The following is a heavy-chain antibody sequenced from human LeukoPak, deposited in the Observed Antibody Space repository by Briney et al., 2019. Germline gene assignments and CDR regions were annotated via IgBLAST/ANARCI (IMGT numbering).Heavy chain of an antibody. CDR3: AKDQQQLGYYFDY. V-gene: IGHV3-21*04. D-gene: IGHD6-13*01. J-gene: IGHJ4*02. Sequence: PGGSLRLSCAASGFTFSSYSMNWVRQAPGKGLEWVSSISSSSSYIYYADSVKGRFTISRDNAKNSLYLQMNSLRAEDTAVYYCAKDQQQLGYYFDYWGQGTLVTVSS. CDR1: GFTFSSYS. CDR2: ISSSSSYI.